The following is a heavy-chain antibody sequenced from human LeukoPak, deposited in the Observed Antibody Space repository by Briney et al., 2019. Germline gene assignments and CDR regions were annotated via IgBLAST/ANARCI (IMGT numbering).Heavy chain of an antibody. J-gene: IGHJ4*02. Sequence: ASVTVSFTSSVYTFTIYDINWGRQATGQGQEWMGWMNPNSGSTGNAQKFQGRVTITRNTSISTAYMELSGLRSEDTAVYYCARGRSTGYPYYFEYWGQGTLVTVSS. CDR3: ARGRSTGYPYYFEY. V-gene: IGHV1-8*03. CDR2: MNPNSGST. CDR1: VYTFTIYD. D-gene: IGHD5-12*01.